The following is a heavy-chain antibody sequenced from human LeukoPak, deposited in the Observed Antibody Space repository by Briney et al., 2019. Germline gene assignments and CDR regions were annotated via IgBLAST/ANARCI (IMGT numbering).Heavy chain of an antibody. CDR2: MNPNSGNT. V-gene: IGHV1-8*03. CDR3: ARGRIAAADLDY. Sequence: ASVKVSCKASGYTFTSYDINWVRQATGQGLEWMGWMNPNSGNTGYAQKFQGRVTITRNTPISTAYMELSSLRSEDTAVYYCARGRIAAADLDYWGQGTLVTVSS. CDR1: GYTFTSYD. J-gene: IGHJ4*02. D-gene: IGHD6-13*01.